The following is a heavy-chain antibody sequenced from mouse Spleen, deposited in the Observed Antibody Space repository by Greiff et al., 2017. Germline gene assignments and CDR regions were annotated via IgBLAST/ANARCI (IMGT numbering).Heavy chain of an antibody. V-gene: IGHV7-3*01. CDR2: IRNKANGYTT. J-gene: IGHJ2*01. CDR1: GFTFTDYY. CDR3: ARYGGWDGYFDY. D-gene: IGHD4-1*01. Sequence: EVQLVESGGGLVQPGGSLSLSCAASGFTFTDYYMSWVRQPPGKALEWLGFIRNKANGYTTEYSASVKGRFTISSDNSQSILYLQMNALRAEDSATYYCARYGGWDGYFDYWGQGTTLTVSS.